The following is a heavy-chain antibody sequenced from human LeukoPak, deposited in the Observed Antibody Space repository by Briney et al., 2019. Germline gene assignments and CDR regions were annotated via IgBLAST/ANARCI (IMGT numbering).Heavy chain of an antibody. J-gene: IGHJ4*02. D-gene: IGHD3-16*01. Sequence: GGSLRLSCAPSGFTVSSNYMSWVRQAPGKGLDWVSVFYSGDSTYYADSVKGRFTISRDNSKNTLYLQMNSLRSEDTAVYYCARGRMGGYFDYWGQGTLVTVSS. CDR2: FYSGDST. CDR1: GFTVSSNY. V-gene: IGHV3-53*01. CDR3: ARGRMGGYFDY.